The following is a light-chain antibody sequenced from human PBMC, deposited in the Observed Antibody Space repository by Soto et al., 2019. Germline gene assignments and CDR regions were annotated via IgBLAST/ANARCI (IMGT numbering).Light chain of an antibody. CDR2: DAS. Sequence: MTLTKATLSASPGERVTLSCRASQNIRSSLAWYQQRPGQAPRLLIYDASTRATGIPPRFSGGGSGTEFTVTISSLQSEDFAICYCKQYDIWLLYSFGQLTKVDI. CDR1: QNIRSS. V-gene: IGKV3-15*01. CDR3: KQYDIWLLYS. J-gene: IGKJ2*03.